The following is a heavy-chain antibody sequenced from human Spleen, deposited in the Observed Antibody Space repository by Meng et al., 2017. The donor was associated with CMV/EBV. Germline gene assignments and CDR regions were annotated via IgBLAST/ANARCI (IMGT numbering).Heavy chain of an antibody. CDR2: ISNDGDKK. V-gene: IGHV3-30*09. D-gene: IGHD3-16*01. CDR1: GFTFSRYA. CDR3: ARDMGPGYDYVWGSLTDY. Sequence: GGSLRLSCAASGFTFSRYAMQWVRQASGKGLEWVGLISNDGDKKYYADSVKGRFAISRDNSKNTLFLQMNSLRVEDTAVYFCARDMGPGYDYVWGSLTDYWGQGKLVTVSS. J-gene: IGHJ4*02.